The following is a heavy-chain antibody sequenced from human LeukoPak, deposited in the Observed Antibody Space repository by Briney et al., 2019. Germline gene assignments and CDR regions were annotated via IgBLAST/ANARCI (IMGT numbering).Heavy chain of an antibody. D-gene: IGHD3-22*01. CDR3: AKADYYDSSGYFDY. J-gene: IGHJ4*02. CDR1: GFTFSSYA. CDR2: ISGSGGST. Sequence: GGTLRLSCAASGFTFSSYAMSWVRQAPGKGLEWVSAISGSGGSTYYADSVKGRFTISRDNSKNTLYLQMNSLRAEDTAVYYCAKADYYDSSGYFDYWGQGTLVTVSS. V-gene: IGHV3-23*01.